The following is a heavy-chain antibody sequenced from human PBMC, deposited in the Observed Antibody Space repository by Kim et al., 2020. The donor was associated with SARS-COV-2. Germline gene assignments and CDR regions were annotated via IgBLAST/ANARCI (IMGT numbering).Heavy chain of an antibody. D-gene: IGHD6-19*01. J-gene: IGHJ4*02. Sequence: GGSLRLSCAASGFTFSSYGMHWVRQAPGKGLEWVAMTWYDGTEKYYADSVKGRFTISRDNFDNTLYLQMNSLRAEDTAVYYCARDVGSSGWYIYYWGQGTLVIVSS. V-gene: IGHV3-33*01. CDR3: ARDVGSSGWYIYY. CDR1: GFTFSSYG. CDR2: TWYDGTEK.